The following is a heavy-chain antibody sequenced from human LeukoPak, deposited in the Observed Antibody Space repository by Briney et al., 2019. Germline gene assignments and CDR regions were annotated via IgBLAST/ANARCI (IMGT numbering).Heavy chain of an antibody. D-gene: IGHD2-15*01. CDR1: GFTFRSNA. CDR3: AQERDRRGYFDH. J-gene: IGHJ4*02. Sequence: GGSLRLSCAASGFTFRSNAMHWVRQAPGKGLEWVTFIRYDGNEKYYADSVKGRFTVSRDNSKNTLYLQMNSLRVEDTAVYYCAQERDRRGYFDHWGQGTLVTVSS. CDR2: IRYDGNEK. V-gene: IGHV3-30*02.